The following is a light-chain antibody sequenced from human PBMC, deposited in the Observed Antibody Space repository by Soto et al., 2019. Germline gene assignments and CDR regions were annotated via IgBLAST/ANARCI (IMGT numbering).Light chain of an antibody. V-gene: IGKV3D-15*01. Sequence: EIVMTQSPDTLSASPGERVTLSCRASQTVTSNLAWYQQKPGQPPRLLIYGASTRATGTPARFSGSGSGTEFTLTINSLQSEDFAVYFCHQYNNWPTFGQGTKVDIK. CDR2: GAS. J-gene: IGKJ1*01. CDR1: QTVTSN. CDR3: HQYNNWPT.